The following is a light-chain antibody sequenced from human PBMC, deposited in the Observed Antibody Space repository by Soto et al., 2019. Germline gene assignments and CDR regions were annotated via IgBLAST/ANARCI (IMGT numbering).Light chain of an antibody. CDR3: AAGDVSLSGAE. Sequence: QSVLTQPPSASGTPGQRVTISCSGSGSNIGSHTVSWYQKLRGTAPNLLFYSNDQRPSGVPDRFSGSKSGTSDALAIRGLPSYDEAGYFCAAGDVSLSGAECVGRMQLTVL. V-gene: IGLV1-44*01. J-gene: IGLJ7*01. CDR1: GSNIGSHT. CDR2: SND.